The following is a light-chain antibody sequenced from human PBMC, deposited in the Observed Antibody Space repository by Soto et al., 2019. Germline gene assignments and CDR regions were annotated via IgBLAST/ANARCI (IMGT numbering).Light chain of an antibody. Sequence: DIQLTQSPSLLSASIGDRVTITCRASHDISTFLAWYQKKPGKAPNLLIYAASSLQSGVPSRFSGSESGTDFTLTISSLQPEDCAIYFCQQANSFPITFGQGTRLEIK. J-gene: IGKJ5*01. CDR2: AAS. CDR1: HDISTF. CDR3: QQANSFPIT. V-gene: IGKV1-12*01.